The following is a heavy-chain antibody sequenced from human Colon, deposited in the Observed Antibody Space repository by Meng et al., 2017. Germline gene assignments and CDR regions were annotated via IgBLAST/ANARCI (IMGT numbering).Heavy chain of an antibody. CDR2: INAGNGNT. D-gene: IGHD2-2*01. CDR3: ARTGCSSSSCYDY. Sequence: QVQCWQYGGEVKKPGASVKGSCKASGYCFITYDMHWGRQAPGQRLEWMGWINAGNGNTKYSEKFQSRVTITRDTAASTAYMELSSLRSEDTAVYYCARTGCSSSSCYDYWGQGTLVTVSS. CDR1: GYCFITYD. J-gene: IGHJ4*02. V-gene: IGHV1-3*01.